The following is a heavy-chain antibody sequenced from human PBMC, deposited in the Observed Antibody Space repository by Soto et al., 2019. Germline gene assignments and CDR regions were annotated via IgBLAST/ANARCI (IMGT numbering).Heavy chain of an antibody. CDR2: IYSGGTT. D-gene: IGHD3-10*01. V-gene: IGHV3-66*01. CDR1: GFTVSSNS. J-gene: IGHJ4*02. CDR3: ARGASGNYR. Sequence: EVQLVESGGGLVQPGGSLRLSCAASGFTVSSNSMPWVRQAPGKGLEWVSNIYSGGTTSYADSVEGRFTISRDNSKNTLLLQMNSLRDDDTAVYYGARGASGNYRWGQGTLVTVSS.